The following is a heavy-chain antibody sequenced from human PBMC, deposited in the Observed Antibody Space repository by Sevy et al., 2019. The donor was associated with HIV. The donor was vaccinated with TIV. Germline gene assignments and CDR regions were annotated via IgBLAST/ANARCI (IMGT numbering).Heavy chain of an antibody. CDR1: GFTFETQW. CDR3: VRVEGGL. Sequence: GGSLRLSCVASGFTFETQWMHWVRRAPGKGLEWVSRINIDGKNVAYAESVKGRFTISRDNAKNTLYLQMHSLRVEDTAIYFCVRVEGGLWGQGVQFTVSS. D-gene: IGHD2-15*01. J-gene: IGHJ1*01. V-gene: IGHV3-74*01. CDR2: INIDGKNV.